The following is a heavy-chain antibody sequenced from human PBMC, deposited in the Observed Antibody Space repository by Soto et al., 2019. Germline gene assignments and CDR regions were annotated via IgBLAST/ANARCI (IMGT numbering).Heavy chain of an antibody. CDR3: ARDGVAAGLYLDN. CDR2: IKQDGSKK. Sequence: GGSLRLSCAASGFIFRNYWMSWVRQAPGKGLEWVANIKQDGSKKYYVDSVRGRFIISRDNAENSLYLQMNGLRAEDTALYYCARDGVAAGLYLDNWGQGTLVTVSS. D-gene: IGHD2-15*01. J-gene: IGHJ4*02. V-gene: IGHV3-7*01. CDR1: GFIFRNYW.